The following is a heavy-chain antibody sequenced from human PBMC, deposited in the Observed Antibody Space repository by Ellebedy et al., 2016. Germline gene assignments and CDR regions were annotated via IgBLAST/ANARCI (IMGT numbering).Heavy chain of an antibody. CDR1: GGSFSGYY. V-gene: IGHV4-34*01. D-gene: IGHD6-25*01. CDR2: INHSGST. Sequence: SETLSLTCAVYGGSFSGYYWSWIRQPPGKGLEWIGEINHSGSTNYNPSLKSRVTISVDTSKNQFSLNLSSVTAADAAVYYCARGAAGMGVWGQGTTVTVSS. CDR3: ARGAAGMGV. J-gene: IGHJ6*02.